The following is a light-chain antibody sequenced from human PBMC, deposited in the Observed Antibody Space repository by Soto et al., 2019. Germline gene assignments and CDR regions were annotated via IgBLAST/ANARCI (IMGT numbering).Light chain of an antibody. CDR2: KAS. CDR1: QSISSW. Sequence: FQMTQSPSTLSASVGARVTITCRASQSISSWLAWYQQKPGKAPKLLIYKASSLESGVPSRFSGSGSGTEFTLTISSLQPDDFATYYCQQYNSYSLTFGQGTKVDIK. J-gene: IGKJ1*01. CDR3: QQYNSYSLT. V-gene: IGKV1-5*03.